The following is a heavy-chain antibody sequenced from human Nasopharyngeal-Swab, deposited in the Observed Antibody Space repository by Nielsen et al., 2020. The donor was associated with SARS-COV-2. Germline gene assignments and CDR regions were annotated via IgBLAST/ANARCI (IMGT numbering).Heavy chain of an antibody. V-gene: IGHV3-30*02. CDR3: AKDLGYCSSTSCAAGSFDY. D-gene: IGHD2-2*01. CDR1: GFIFSNAW. Sequence: GESLKISCAASGFIFSNAWMSWVRQAPGKGLEWVAFIRYDGSNKYYADSVKGRFTISRDNSKNTLYLQMNSLRAEDTAVYYCAKDLGYCSSTSCAAGSFDYWGQGTLVTVSS. CDR2: IRYDGSNK. J-gene: IGHJ4*02.